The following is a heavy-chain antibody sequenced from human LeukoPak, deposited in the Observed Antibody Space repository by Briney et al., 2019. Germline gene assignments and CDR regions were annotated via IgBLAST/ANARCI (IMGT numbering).Heavy chain of an antibody. D-gene: IGHD3-10*01. CDR3: ARIGDGSGSSVLTGMDV. J-gene: IGHJ6*02. CDR2: INHSGST. V-gene: IGHV4-34*01. Sequence: SETLSLTCAVYGGSFSGYYWSWIRQPPGKGLEWIGEINHSGSTNYNPSLKSRVTISVDTSKNQFSLKLSSVTAADTAVYYCARIGDGSGSSVLTGMDVWGQGTTVTVSS. CDR1: GGSFSGYY.